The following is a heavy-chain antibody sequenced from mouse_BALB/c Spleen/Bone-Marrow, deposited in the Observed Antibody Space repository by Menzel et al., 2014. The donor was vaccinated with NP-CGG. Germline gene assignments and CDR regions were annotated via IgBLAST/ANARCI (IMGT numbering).Heavy chain of an antibody. D-gene: IGHD1-2*01. CDR3: AREAYYGPDY. J-gene: IGHJ2*01. CDR2: IKPRNGRT. CDR1: GYTFTSYW. Sequence: QVQLQQSGAELVKPGASVKLSCKASGYTFTSYWMEWVKQRPGQGLEWIGEIKPRNGRTNYNEKFRSKATLTVDKSSSTAYMQLSSLTSEDSAVYYCAREAYYGPDYWGQGTTLTVSS. V-gene: IGHV1S81*02.